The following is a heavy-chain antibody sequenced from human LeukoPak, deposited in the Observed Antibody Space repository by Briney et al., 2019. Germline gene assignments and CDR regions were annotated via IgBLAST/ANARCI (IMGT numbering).Heavy chain of an antibody. CDR2: IRCKDYGGTT. Sequence: GGSLRLSCTASGFTFGHYAMSWVRQAPGRGLEWVGFIRCKDYGGTTEYAASVQGRFTISRDDSKTIAYLQMNSLKTEDSAVYYCTSPYCSVGTCYRSFDYWGQGTVVTVSS. D-gene: IGHD2-15*01. CDR3: TSPYCSVGTCYRSFDY. CDR1: GFTFGHYA. J-gene: IGHJ4*02. V-gene: IGHV3-49*04.